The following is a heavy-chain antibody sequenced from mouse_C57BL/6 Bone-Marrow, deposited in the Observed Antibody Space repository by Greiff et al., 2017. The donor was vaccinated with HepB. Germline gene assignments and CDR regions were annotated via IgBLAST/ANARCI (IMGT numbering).Heavy chain of an antibody. CDR1: GYTFTSYW. V-gene: IGHV1-72*01. J-gene: IGHJ2*01. CDR3: ASFYYDYDWYFDY. D-gene: IGHD2-4*01. CDR2: IDPNSGGT. Sequence: VQLQQPGAELVKPGASVKLSCKASGYTFTSYWMHWVKQRPGRGLEWIGRIDPNSGGTKYNEKFKSKATLTVDKPSSTAYMQLSSLTSEDAAVYYGASFYYDYDWYFDYWGQGTTLTVSS.